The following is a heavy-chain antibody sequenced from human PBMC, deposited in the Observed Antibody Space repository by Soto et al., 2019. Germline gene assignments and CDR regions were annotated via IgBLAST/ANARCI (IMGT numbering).Heavy chain of an antibody. CDR2: IYYSGST. CDR1: GGSISSSSYY. Sequence: SETMSLTCTVSGGSISSSSYYWGWIRKPPGKGLEWIGSIYYSGSTYYNPSLKSRVTISVDTSKNQFSLKLSSVTAADTAVYYCARHPSEAAGTEYYFDYWGQGTLVTVSS. V-gene: IGHV4-39*01. CDR3: ARHPSEAAGTEYYFDY. D-gene: IGHD6-13*01. J-gene: IGHJ4*02.